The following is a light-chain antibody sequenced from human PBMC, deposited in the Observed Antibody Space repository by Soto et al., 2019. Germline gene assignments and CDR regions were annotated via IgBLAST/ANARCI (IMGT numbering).Light chain of an antibody. V-gene: IGKV3-11*01. CDR3: QQRSYCPQT. CDR1: QSISRF. CDR2: DAS. J-gene: IGKJ1*01. Sequence: ETGLTHSPGTLSLSPTARAPLSCRASQSISRFLAWYQQKPGQAPRLLIYDASNLATGIPAKFSGSASGTDFTLTISSLQPEDFAIYYCQQRSYCPQTFGQGTNVDIK.